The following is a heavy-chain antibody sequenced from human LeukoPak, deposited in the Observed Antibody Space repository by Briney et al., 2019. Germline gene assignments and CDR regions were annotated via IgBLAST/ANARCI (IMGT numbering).Heavy chain of an antibody. CDR3: AKDYSDSSGYFRVPHVFDF. J-gene: IGHJ4*02. CDR2: IRYDRRNQ. Sequence: GGSLRLSCAASGFTFSSYGMHWVRQAPGKGLEWVAFIRYDRRNQYYADSVKGRFTISRDNSKNTLYLQMNSLRAEDTAVYYCAKDYSDSSGYFRVPHVFDFWGQGTLVTVSS. D-gene: IGHD3-22*01. V-gene: IGHV3-30*02. CDR1: GFTFSSYG.